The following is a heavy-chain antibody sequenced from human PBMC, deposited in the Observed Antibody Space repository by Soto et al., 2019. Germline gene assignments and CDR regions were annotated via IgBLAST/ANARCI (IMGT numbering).Heavy chain of an antibody. CDR1: GFDFSSYT. V-gene: IGHV3-23*01. J-gene: IGHJ4*01. D-gene: IGHD6-19*01. Sequence: PGGSLRLSCAASGFDFSSYTMSWFRQTPGKGLEWVSSISASGGSTYYGDSLKGRFTISRDNSKSTLNLHIKSLGVEDSAVYYCAKDRGGFARGWEYYDFWGQGTQVTVSS. CDR2: ISASGGST. CDR3: AKDRGGFARGWEYYDF.